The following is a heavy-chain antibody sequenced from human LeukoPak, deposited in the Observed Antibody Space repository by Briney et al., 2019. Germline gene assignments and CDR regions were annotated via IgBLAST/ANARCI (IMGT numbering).Heavy chain of an antibody. CDR1: GYTFTSKY. Sequence: DSMKVSCRASGYTFTSKYMHWERQAPGQWLDWMGTTNTSLGSTSYAQKFRGQVTMTRYTSTTTVYMELSSLRPEDTAVYYCARVLEIKTPWFDPWGQGTLVTISS. CDR3: ARVLEIKTPWFDP. CDR2: TNTSLGST. J-gene: IGHJ5*02. D-gene: IGHD5-24*01. V-gene: IGHV1-46*01.